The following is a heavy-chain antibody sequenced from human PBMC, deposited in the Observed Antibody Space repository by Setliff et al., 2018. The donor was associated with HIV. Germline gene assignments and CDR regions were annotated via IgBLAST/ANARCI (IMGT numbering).Heavy chain of an antibody. Sequence: KSSETLSLTCTVSGGSISGSYWNWFRRPAGQGLEWIGRIYGTGSTFYNPSFKSRATFAVDTARSQFSLNLRTVTAADTAVYYCARDLGSGHFDYWGQGTLVTVSS. CDR2: IYGTGST. V-gene: IGHV4-4*07. CDR3: ARDLGSGHFDY. CDR1: GGSISGSY. J-gene: IGHJ4*02.